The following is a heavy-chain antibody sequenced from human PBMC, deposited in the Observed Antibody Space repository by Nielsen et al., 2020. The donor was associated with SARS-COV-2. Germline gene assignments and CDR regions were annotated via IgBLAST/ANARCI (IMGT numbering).Heavy chain of an antibody. CDR1: GFTFSSYS. V-gene: IGHV3-21*01. CDR2: ISSSSSYI. J-gene: IGHJ3*02. CDR3: ARDPGQWLAHDAFDI. D-gene: IGHD6-19*01. Sequence: SCAASGFTFSSYSMNWVRQAPGKGLEWVSSISSSSSYIYYADSVKGRFTISRDNAKNSLYLQMNSLRAEDTAVYYCARDPGQWLAHDAFDIWGQGTMVTVSS.